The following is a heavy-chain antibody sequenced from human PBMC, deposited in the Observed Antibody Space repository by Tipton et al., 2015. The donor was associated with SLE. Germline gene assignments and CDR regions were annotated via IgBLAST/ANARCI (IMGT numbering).Heavy chain of an antibody. CDR2: IYYSGST. Sequence: TLSLTCTVSGGSISSHYWSWIRQPPGKGLEWIGYIYYSGSTNYNPSLKSRVTISVDTSKNQFSLKLSSVTAADTAVYYCARGYCSGGSCWITPRYWGQGTLVTVSS. V-gene: IGHV4-59*11. CDR3: ARGYCSGGSCWITPRY. J-gene: IGHJ4*02. CDR1: GGSISSHY. D-gene: IGHD2-15*01.